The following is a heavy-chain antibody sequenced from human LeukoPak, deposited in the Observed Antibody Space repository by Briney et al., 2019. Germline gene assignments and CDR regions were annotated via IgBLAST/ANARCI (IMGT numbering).Heavy chain of an antibody. CDR1: GGSISSYY. Sequence: SETLSLTCTVSGGSISSYYWSWIRQPPGKGLEWIGYIYYSGSTNYNPSLKSRVTISVDTSKNQFSLKLSSVTAADTAVYYCARENYGDDLDYYYGMDVWGQGTTVTVSS. V-gene: IGHV4-59*12. CDR2: IYYSGST. J-gene: IGHJ6*02. D-gene: IGHD4-17*01. CDR3: ARENYGDDLDYYYGMDV.